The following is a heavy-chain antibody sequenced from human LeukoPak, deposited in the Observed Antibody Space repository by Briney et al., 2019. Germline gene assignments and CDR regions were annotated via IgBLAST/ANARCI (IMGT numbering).Heavy chain of an antibody. V-gene: IGHV4-4*07. CDR2: IYTSGST. CDR3: ARARREPDLEWFEYRQETYYYYYYMDV. J-gene: IGHJ6*03. CDR1: GGSISSYY. D-gene: IGHD3-3*01. Sequence: SETLSLTCTVSGGSISSYYWSWIRQPAGKGLEWIGRIYTSGSTNYNPSLKSRVTMSVDTSKNQFSLKLSSVTAADTAVYYCARARREPDLEWFEYRQETYYYYYYMDVWGKGTTVTVSS.